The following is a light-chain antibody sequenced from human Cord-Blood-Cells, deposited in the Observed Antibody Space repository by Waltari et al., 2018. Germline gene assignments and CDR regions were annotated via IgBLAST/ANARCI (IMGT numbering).Light chain of an antibody. V-gene: IGLV2-14*03. CDR3: SSYTSSSTLV. J-gene: IGLJ3*02. Sequence: QSALTQPASVSGSPGQSITISCTGTSSDVGGYNYVSWYQHHPGKAPKLMIYDVSNRPSGVSNRFSGSESGNTASLTISGLQAEDEADYYCSSYTSSSTLVFGGGTKLTVL. CDR2: DVS. CDR1: SSDVGGYNY.